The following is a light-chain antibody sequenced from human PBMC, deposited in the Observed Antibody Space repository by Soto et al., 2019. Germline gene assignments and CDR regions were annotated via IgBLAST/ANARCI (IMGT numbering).Light chain of an antibody. J-gene: IGLJ1*01. Sequence: QSVLAQPPSVSAAPGQKVTISCSGSSSNIGNNYVSWYQQLPGTAPKLLIYDNNKRPSGIPDRFSGSKSGTSATLGITGLQTGDEADYYCGTWDSRLSAYVFETGTKVTVL. CDR2: DNN. V-gene: IGLV1-51*01. CDR1: SSNIGNNY. CDR3: GTWDSRLSAYV.